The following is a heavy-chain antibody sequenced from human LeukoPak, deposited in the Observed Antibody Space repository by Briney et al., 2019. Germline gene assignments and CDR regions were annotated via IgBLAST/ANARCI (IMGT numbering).Heavy chain of an antibody. CDR2: ISGSGGST. CDR1: GFSFSSYA. D-gene: IGHD3-22*01. CDR3: AKDGSSGDYYYFDY. J-gene: IGHJ4*02. Sequence: HTGGSLRLSCAASGFSFSSYAMSWVRQAPGKGLEWVSAISGSGGSTFYADSVKGRFTISRDNSKNTLYLQMNSLRAEDTAVYYCAKDGSSGDYYYFDYWGQGSLVTVSS. V-gene: IGHV3-23*01.